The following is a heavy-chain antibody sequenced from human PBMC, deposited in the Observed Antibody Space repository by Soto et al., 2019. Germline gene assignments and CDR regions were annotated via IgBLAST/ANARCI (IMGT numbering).Heavy chain of an antibody. D-gene: IGHD1-1*01. CDR2: IYYSGTS. CDR1: GGSISDDTYY. J-gene: IGHJ5*02. Sequence: QLQLQESGPGLVKPSETLSLTCTVSGGSISDDTYYWGWIRQPPGKGLEWIGSIYYSGTSSYNPSLKSRAITADDTTKKQLSLRLSAVTAADTADYYGARLHCHSPNCGQLDPWGQGTLVTVSS. V-gene: IGHV4-39*01. CDR3: ARLHCHSPNCGQLDP.